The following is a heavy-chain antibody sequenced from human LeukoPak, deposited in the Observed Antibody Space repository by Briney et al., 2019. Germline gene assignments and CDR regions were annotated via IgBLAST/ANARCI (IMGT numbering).Heavy chain of an antibody. Sequence: SVKVSCKASGYTFTSYDINWVRQATGQGLEWMGRIIPILGIANYAQKFQGRVTITADKSTSTAYMELSSLRSEDTAVYYCARGHDYRLTPWGQGTLVTVSS. V-gene: IGHV1-69*04. CDR3: ARGHDYRLTP. CDR1: GYTFTSYD. D-gene: IGHD5-12*01. J-gene: IGHJ5*02. CDR2: IIPILGIA.